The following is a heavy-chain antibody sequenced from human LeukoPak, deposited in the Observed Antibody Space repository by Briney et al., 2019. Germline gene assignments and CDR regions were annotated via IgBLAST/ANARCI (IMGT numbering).Heavy chain of an antibody. CDR3: ARVVITTSKHDAFDI. D-gene: IGHD3-22*01. V-gene: IGHV1-18*01. J-gene: IGHJ3*02. CDR1: GYTFTNYG. CDR2: NSAYNGNT. Sequence: ASVKVSCKASGYTFTNYGISWVRQAPGQGVEWMGWNSAYNGNTNYAENLQGRVTMTTDTSTSTAYMELRSLRSDDPAVYYCARVVITTSKHDAFDIWGQGTMVTVSS.